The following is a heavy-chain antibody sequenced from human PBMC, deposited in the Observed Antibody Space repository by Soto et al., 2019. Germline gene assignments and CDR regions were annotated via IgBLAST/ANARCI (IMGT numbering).Heavy chain of an antibody. CDR3: ARDQGYCDGGSCYVFGS. CDR1: GGSISSSNW. CDR2: IYYSGTT. Sequence: SETLSLTCAVSGGSISSSNWWSWVRQPPGKGLEWIGEIYYSGTTKYNPSLKSRVTISVDKSKNQFSLKLYSVTAADTAVYYCARDQGYCDGGSCYVFGSWGQGTQVTVSS. V-gene: IGHV4-4*02. J-gene: IGHJ4*02. D-gene: IGHD2-15*01.